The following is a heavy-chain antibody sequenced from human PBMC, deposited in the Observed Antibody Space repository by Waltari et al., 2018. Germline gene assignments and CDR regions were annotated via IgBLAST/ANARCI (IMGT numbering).Heavy chain of an antibody. J-gene: IGHJ4*02. Sequence: QVQLQESGPGLVKPSETLSLTCTVSGGSISSYYWSWIRQPAGKGLEWIGRIYTSGSTNYNPSLKSRVTMSVDTSKNQFSLKLSSVTAADTAVYYCATSGYSSGWYYFDYWGQGTLVIVSS. CDR2: IYTSGST. CDR3: ATSGYSSGWYYFDY. CDR1: GGSISSYY. D-gene: IGHD6-19*01. V-gene: IGHV4-4*07.